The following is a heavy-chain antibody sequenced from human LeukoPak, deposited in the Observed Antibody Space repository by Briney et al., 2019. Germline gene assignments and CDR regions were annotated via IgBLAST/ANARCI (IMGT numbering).Heavy chain of an antibody. CDR2: INPSGSST. D-gene: IGHD3-10*01. CDR3: ARAELWFGELLIDY. CDR1: GYTFTSYY. Sequence: ASVKVSCKASGYTFTSYYMHWVRQAPGQGLEWMGIINPSGSSTSYAQKFQGRVTITADESTSTAYMELSSLRSEDTAVYYCARAELWFGELLIDYWGQGTLVTVSS. J-gene: IGHJ4*02. V-gene: IGHV1-46*01.